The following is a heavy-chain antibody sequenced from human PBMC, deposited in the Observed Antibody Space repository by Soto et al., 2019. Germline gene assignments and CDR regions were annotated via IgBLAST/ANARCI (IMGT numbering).Heavy chain of an antibody. D-gene: IGHD3-22*01. V-gene: IGHV1-69*13. CDR3: ARDGTLYDSRAYYYLY. J-gene: IGHJ4*02. Sequence: SVKVSCKASGGTFSIYTITCVRQSPLQGLEWMGGITPMFGTPNYAQNFRGRVTITADESTNTAYMELYNLRSEDTAMYFCARDGTLYDSRAYYYLYWGQGPLVTVSS. CDR2: ITPMFGTP. CDR1: GGTFSIYT.